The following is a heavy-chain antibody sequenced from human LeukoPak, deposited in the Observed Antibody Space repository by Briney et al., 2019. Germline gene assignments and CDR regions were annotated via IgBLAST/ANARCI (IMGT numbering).Heavy chain of an antibody. CDR1: GGTFTGYY. D-gene: IGHD6-6*01. Sequence: ASVKVSCKASGGTFTGYYMHWVRQAPGQGLEWMGWINPNSGGTNYAQKFQGRVTMTRDTSISTAYMELSRLRSDDTAVYYCARQNIAARHFDYWGQGTLVTVSS. CDR2: INPNSGGT. J-gene: IGHJ4*02. CDR3: ARQNIAARHFDY. V-gene: IGHV1-2*02.